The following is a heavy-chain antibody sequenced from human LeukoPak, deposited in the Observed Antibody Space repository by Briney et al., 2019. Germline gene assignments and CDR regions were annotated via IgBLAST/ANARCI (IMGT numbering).Heavy chain of an antibody. Sequence: GVSLRLSCAASGFTFSSYWMHWVRQVPGEGLVWVSRINSDGSSTSYADSVKGRFTISRDNAKNTLYVQMNSLRAEDTAVYYCSTGSGHAFDIWGRGTMVTVSS. CDR3: STGSGHAFDI. V-gene: IGHV3-74*01. CDR2: INSDGSST. CDR1: GFTFSSYW. J-gene: IGHJ3*02. D-gene: IGHD3-10*01.